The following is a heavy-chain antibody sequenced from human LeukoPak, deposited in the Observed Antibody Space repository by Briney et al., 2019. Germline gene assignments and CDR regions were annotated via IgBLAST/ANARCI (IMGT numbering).Heavy chain of an antibody. Sequence: ASVKVSCKASGYTFTGYYMHWVRPAPGQGLEWMGWINPNSGGTNYAQKFQGRVTMTRDTSISTAYMELSRLRSDDTAVYYCARRYGSGSYYNANAFDIWGQGTMVTVSS. J-gene: IGHJ3*02. D-gene: IGHD3-10*01. V-gene: IGHV1-2*02. CDR1: GYTFTGYY. CDR2: INPNSGGT. CDR3: ARRYGSGSYYNANAFDI.